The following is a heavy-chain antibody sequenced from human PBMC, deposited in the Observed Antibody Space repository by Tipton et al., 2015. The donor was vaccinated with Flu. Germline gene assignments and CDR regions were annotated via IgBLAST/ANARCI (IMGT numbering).Heavy chain of an antibody. CDR2: ISSSGSTI. J-gene: IGHJ6*02. V-gene: IGHV3-11*01. D-gene: IGHD3-3*01. Sequence: SLRLSCAASGFTFSDDYMSWIRQAPGKGLEWISHISSSGSTISYADSVKGRFTISRDNAKNSLYLQMNSLRAEDTAVYYCARDRPPSITVLGEITDYFGMDVWGQGTTVTVSS. CDR3: ARDRPPSITVLGEITDYFGMDV. CDR1: GFTFSDDY.